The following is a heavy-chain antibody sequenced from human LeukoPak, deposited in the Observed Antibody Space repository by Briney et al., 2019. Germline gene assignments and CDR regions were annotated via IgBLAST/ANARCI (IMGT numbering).Heavy chain of an antibody. Sequence: ASVKVSCKASGYTFTSYGISWVRQAPGQGLEWMGGIIPIFGTANYAQKFQGRVTITTDGSTSTAYMELSSLRSEDTAVYYCARDSGDFWSGYNTNWFDPWGQGTLVTVSS. CDR2: IIPIFGTA. CDR1: GYTFTSYG. CDR3: ARDSGDFWSGYNTNWFDP. J-gene: IGHJ5*02. V-gene: IGHV1-69*05. D-gene: IGHD3-3*01.